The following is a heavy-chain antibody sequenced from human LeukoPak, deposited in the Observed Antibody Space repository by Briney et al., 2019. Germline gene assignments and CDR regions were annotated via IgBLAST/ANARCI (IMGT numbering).Heavy chain of an antibody. V-gene: IGHV1-46*01. Sequence: ASVKVSCKVSGYTFTSYYMHWVRQAPGQGLEWMGIINPSGGSTSYAQKFQGRVTMTRDTSTSTVYMELSSLRSEDTAVYYCARSVGATMRKNLYFDYWGQGTLVTVSS. J-gene: IGHJ4*02. CDR3: ARSVGATMRKNLYFDY. CDR1: GYTFTSYY. D-gene: IGHD1-26*01. CDR2: INPSGGST.